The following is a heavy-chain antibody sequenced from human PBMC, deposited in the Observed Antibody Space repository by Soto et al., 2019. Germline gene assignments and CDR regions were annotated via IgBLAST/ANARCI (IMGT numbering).Heavy chain of an antibody. CDR2: IIPIFGTA. D-gene: IGHD6-13*01. CDR3: AREFTGFIAAAVTLCNCFDP. Sequence: QVQLVQSGAEVKKPGSSVKVSCKASVGTFSSYAISWVRQAPGQGLEWMGGIIPIFGTANYAQKFQGRVTITADESTSTAYMELSSLRSEDTAVYYCAREFTGFIAAAVTLCNCFDPWRQGTLVTVSS. V-gene: IGHV1-69*01. J-gene: IGHJ5*02. CDR1: VGTFSSYA.